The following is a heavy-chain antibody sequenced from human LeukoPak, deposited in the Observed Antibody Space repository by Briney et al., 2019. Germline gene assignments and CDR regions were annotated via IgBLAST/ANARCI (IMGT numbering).Heavy chain of an antibody. Sequence: GASVKVSCKASGYTFTSYYMHWVRQAPGQGLEWMGWISAYNGNTKYAQKLQGRVTMTTDTSTNTAYMELRSLRSDDTAVYYCARDRVAAAAKVWWFDPWGQGTLVTVSS. D-gene: IGHD6-13*01. CDR1: GYTFTSYY. CDR2: ISAYNGNT. J-gene: IGHJ5*02. CDR3: ARDRVAAAAKVWWFDP. V-gene: IGHV1-18*04.